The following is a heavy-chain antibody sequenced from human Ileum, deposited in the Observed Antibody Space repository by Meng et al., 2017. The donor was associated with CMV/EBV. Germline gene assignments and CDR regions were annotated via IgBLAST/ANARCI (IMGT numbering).Heavy chain of an antibody. J-gene: IGHJ4*02. CDR2: VYYSGST. CDR1: GGSITSSTYY. V-gene: IGHV4-39*07. Sequence: SETLSLTCTVSGGSITSSTYYWGWIRHPPGKGLEWIGNVYYSGSTYYNPSLKSRATISVDTSKDQFSLKLNSVTAADTAVYYCAGGVHGRYCPGTTCYPVDDWGQGTLVTVSS. D-gene: IGHD2-2*01. CDR3: AGGVHGRYCPGTTCYPVDD.